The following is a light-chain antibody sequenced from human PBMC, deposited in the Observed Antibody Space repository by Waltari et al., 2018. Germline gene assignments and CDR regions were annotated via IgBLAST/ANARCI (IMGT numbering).Light chain of an antibody. CDR1: QGISSW. V-gene: IGKV1D-12*01. J-gene: IGKJ5*01. CDR3: QQANGFPIT. Sequence: DIQMTQSPSSVSASVGDRVTITCRASQGISSWLVWYQQKPGKAPKLLIYAASNLQSGGPSRFSGSGSGTEFTLTISSLQPEDFATYYCQQANGFPITFGQGTRLEIK. CDR2: AAS.